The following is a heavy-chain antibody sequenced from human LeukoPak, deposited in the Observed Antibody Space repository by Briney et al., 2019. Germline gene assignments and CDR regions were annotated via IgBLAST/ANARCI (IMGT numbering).Heavy chain of an antibody. D-gene: IGHD3-10*01. CDR2: ISGDGRRT. V-gene: IGHV3-30*18. J-gene: IGHJ4*02. Sequence: PGGSLRLSCAASGFTFSSYAMNWVCQAPGKGLEWVSAISGDGRRTYYADSVKGRFTISRDNSKNTVYLQVNSLRPDDTAVYYCAKNADRKWFSKLGLHYFDYWGQGTLVTGSS. CDR3: AKNADRKWFSKLGLHYFDY. CDR1: GFTFSSYA.